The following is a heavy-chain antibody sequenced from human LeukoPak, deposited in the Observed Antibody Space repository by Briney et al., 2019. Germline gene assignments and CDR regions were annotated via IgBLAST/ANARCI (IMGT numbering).Heavy chain of an antibody. CDR1: GYTFTSYG. CDR3: ARGATYYYDSSGYYFDY. CDR2: FSAYNGNT. Sequence: ASVKLSCKASGYTFTSYGIGWVRQAPGQRLESMGWFSAYNGNTNYAQKLQGRVTMTTDTSTSTAYMELRSLRSDDTAVYYCARGATYYYDSSGYYFDYWGQGTRVTVSS. D-gene: IGHD3-22*01. V-gene: IGHV1-18*01. J-gene: IGHJ4*02.